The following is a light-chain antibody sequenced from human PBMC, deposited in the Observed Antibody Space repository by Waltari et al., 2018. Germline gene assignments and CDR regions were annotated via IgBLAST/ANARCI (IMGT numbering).Light chain of an antibody. J-gene: IGLJ2*01. CDR1: KSNIGNNT. Sequence: QSVLSQPPSASGTPGQRVALSCLGDKSNIGNNTLNWYRHVPGPAPKLLNFRNNERPSGVPDRFSGSKSGTSASLAISGLQSGDEADYYCASWDDNVAGILFGGGTRLTVL. CDR2: RNN. V-gene: IGLV1-44*01. CDR3: ASWDDNVAGIL.